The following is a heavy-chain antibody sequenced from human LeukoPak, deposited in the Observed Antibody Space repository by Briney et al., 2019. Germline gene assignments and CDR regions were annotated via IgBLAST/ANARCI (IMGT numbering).Heavy chain of an antibody. CDR3: AVALGHCSSTSCSDDAFDI. CDR2: ISSSSSYI. Sequence: GGSLRLSCAASGFTFSSYSMNWVRQARGEGLEWVSAISSSSSYIYYADSVTRRFTISRDNAKNSLSLQMSSLRAEDTAVYYCAVALGHCSSTSCSDDAFDIWGQGTMVTVSS. D-gene: IGHD2-2*01. V-gene: IGHV3-21*01. CDR1: GFTFSSYS. J-gene: IGHJ3*02.